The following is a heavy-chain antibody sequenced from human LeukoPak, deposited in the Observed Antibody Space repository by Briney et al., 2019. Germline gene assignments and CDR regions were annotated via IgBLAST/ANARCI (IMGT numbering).Heavy chain of an antibody. CDR2: ISYDGSKK. J-gene: IGHJ4*02. V-gene: IGHV3-30*03. Sequence: GGSLRLSCGASGFTFSTYDMHWVRQAPGKGLECASVISYDGSKKDYADSVKGRFTISRDNSNGTLYLQMNSLRPEDTALYYCARVNTIFGVDIVSMGAEFEFWGQGTLVTVSS. CDR1: GFTFSTYD. D-gene: IGHD3-3*02. CDR3: ARVNTIFGVDIVSMGAEFEF.